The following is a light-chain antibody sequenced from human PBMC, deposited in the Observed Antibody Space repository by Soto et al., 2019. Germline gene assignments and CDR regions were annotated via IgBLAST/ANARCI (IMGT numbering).Light chain of an antibody. CDR3: QQHGQWPIT. Sequence: DLVLTLSPDSLAVSLGRMSTIIFKSIHTISYTSINKTYLAWYQQRPGQPPKLLIYWASIRGSGVPDRLSGSGFGTDFTLTISSLQPEDFATYYCQQHGQWPITFGQGRRLEVK. CDR1: HTISYTSINKTY. CDR2: WAS. J-gene: IGKJ5*01. V-gene: IGKV4-1*01.